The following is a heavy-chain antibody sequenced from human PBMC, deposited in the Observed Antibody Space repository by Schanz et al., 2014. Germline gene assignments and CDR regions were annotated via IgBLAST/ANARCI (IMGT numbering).Heavy chain of an antibody. Sequence: QVQLVESGGGVVRPGRSLRLSCATSGFTFSRFGMHWVRQAPGKGPEWVSGIGGSGDSTHYADSVKGRFTISRDNSKDTLYLQMSGLTPEDTAVYYCARGPIPIQGVPMDFWGQGTLVTVSS. CDR1: GFTFSRFG. J-gene: IGHJ4*02. CDR3: ARGPIPIQGVPMDF. CDR2: IGGSGDST. V-gene: IGHV3-NL1*01. D-gene: IGHD3-10*01.